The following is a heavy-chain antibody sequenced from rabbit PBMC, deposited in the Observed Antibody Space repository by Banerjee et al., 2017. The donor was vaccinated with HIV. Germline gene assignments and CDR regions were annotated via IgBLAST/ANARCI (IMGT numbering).Heavy chain of an antibody. CDR1: GFDFNSYA. V-gene: IGHV1S45*01. CDR2: IYGGSNDNT. Sequence: QEQLVESGGGLVQPGGSLKLSCKASGFDFNSYAVTWVRQAPGKGLEWIACIYGGSNDNTYYASWANGRFTISKTSSTTVTLQMTSLTAADTATYFCARGSSAYSGFNLWGPGTLVTVS. CDR3: ARGSSAYSGFNL. D-gene: IGHD1-1*01. J-gene: IGHJ4*01.